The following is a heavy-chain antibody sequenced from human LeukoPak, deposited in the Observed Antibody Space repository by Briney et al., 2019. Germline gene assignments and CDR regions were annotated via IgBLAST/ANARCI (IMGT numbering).Heavy chain of an antibody. J-gene: IGHJ1*01. Sequence: ASVKVSCKVSGYTLTELSMHWVRQAPGKGLEWMGGFDPEDGETIYAQKFQGRVTMTEDTSTDTAYMELSSLRSEDTAVYYCARHHSSSWYFQHWGQGTLVTVSS. V-gene: IGHV1-24*01. D-gene: IGHD6-13*01. CDR1: GYTLTELS. CDR3: ARHHSSSWYFQH. CDR2: FDPEDGET.